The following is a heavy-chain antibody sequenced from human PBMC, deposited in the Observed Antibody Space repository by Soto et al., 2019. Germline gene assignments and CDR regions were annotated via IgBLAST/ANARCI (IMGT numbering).Heavy chain of an antibody. V-gene: IGHV3-15*01. D-gene: IGHD1-1*01. CDR3: ATGTGRTDFDY. CDR1: GVTFSNVW. Sequence: EVQLVESGGGLVKPGGSLRLSCAASGVTFSNVWMSRVRQAPGKGLEWVGRIKTKTDGGTTDYAAPVKGRFTISRDDSENMLYLQMNSLKTEDTAVYYCATGTGRTDFDYWGQGTLVTVSS. J-gene: IGHJ4*02. CDR2: IKTKTDGGTT.